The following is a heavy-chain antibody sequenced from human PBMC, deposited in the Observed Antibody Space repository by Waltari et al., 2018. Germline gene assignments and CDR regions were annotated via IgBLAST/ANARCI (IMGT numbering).Heavy chain of an antibody. V-gene: IGHV1-69*14. D-gene: IGHD7-27*01. Sequence: QVQLVQSGAEVKKPGSSVKVSCKASGGTFSSYAISWVRQAPGQGLEWMGGIIPIFGTAKYAQNFKGRVTITADKSTSTAYMELSSLRSEDTAVYYCARVGTGGMGGYYFDYWGQGTLVTVSS. CDR3: ARVGTGGMGGYYFDY. J-gene: IGHJ4*02. CDR1: GGTFSSYA. CDR2: IIPIFGTA.